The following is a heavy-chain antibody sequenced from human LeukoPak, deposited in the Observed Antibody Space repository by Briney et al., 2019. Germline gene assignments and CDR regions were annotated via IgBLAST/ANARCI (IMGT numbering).Heavy chain of an antibody. CDR3: ARDYCSTTTCLDY. V-gene: IGHV3-23*01. CDR1: GFTFNNYG. CDR2: ISGSGGST. Sequence: GGSLRLSCAASGFTFNNYGMSWVRQAPGKGLEWVSAISGSGGSTYYADSVKGRFTISRDKSKNTLYLQMNSLRAEDTALYYCARDYCSTTTCLDYWGRGTLVTVSP. J-gene: IGHJ4*02. D-gene: IGHD2-2*01.